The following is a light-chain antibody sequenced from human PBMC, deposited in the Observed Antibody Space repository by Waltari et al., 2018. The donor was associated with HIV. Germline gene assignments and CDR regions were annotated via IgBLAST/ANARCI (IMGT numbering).Light chain of an antibody. J-gene: IGLJ3*02. CDR1: ALPNQY. Sequence: SYELTQPPSVSVSPGPTAQITCSGDALPNQYAHWYQQKPGQAPLLVIYKDTQRPSGIPERFSGSHSGTTVTLTISGVQAEDEADYYCESADNSGTYWVFGGGTKLSVL. V-gene: IGLV3-25*03. CDR3: ESADNSGTYWV. CDR2: KDT.